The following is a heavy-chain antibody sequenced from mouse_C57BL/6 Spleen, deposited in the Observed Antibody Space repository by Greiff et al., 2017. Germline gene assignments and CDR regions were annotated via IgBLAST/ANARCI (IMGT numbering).Heavy chain of an antibody. V-gene: IGHV1-81*01. CDR1: GYTFASYG. J-gene: IGHJ2*01. D-gene: IGHD1-1*01. CDR3: ARGTTVVPLNK. Sequence: VQLQQSGAELARPVASVKLSCKASGYTFASYGISWVMQRTGQGLELIGEIYPRSGNTYYNEKFNGKSTLTADKSSSTAYMELRGLTCEDSAVFVCARGTTVVPLNKWGEGSTLTSSS. CDR2: IYPRSGNT.